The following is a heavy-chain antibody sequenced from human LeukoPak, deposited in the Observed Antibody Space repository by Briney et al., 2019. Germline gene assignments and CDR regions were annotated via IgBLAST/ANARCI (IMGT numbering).Heavy chain of an antibody. CDR3: ARDSRVVPAAMDGYYYYGMDV. D-gene: IGHD2-2*01. CDR1: GYTFTGYY. Sequence: ASVKVSCKASGYTFTGYYIHWVRQAPGQGLEWMAWINPNSGATNYAQKFQGRVTMTRDTSTSTAYMELRSLRSDDTAVYYCARDSRVVPAAMDGYYYYGMDVWGQGTTVTVSS. J-gene: IGHJ6*02. V-gene: IGHV1-2*02. CDR2: INPNSGAT.